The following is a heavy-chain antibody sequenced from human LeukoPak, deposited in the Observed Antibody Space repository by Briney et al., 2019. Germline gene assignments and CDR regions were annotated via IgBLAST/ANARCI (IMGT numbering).Heavy chain of an antibody. D-gene: IGHD1-1*01. CDR2: VDYSGST. CDR3: ARVPGGALNWFAP. V-gene: IGHV4-39*01. Sequence: SETLSLTCTVSGGSISSSSYYWGWIRQPPGKGLEWIVSVDYSGSTYYNPSLKSRVTISVELSKNQFSLKLSSVTAADTAVYYCARVPGGALNWFAPWGQGTLVTVSS. CDR1: GGSISSSSYY. J-gene: IGHJ5*02.